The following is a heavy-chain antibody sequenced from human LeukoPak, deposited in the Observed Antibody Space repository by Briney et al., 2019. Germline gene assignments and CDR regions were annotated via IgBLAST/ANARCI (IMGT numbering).Heavy chain of an antibody. J-gene: IGHJ3*02. V-gene: IGHV3-21*01. D-gene: IGHD5-24*01. CDR2: ISSDTHYI. CDR1: GFIFSNYI. CDR3: ARRMAVRAFDI. Sequence: PGGSLRLSCASSGFIFSNYIMTWVRQAPGKGLEWVSSISSDTHYIYYADSVKGRFTISRDNTKKSLYLQMNNLRAEDTALYHCARRMAVRAFDIWGQGTMVTVSS.